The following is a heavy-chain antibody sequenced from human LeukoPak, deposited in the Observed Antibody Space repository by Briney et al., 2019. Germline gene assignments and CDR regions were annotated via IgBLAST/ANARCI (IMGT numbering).Heavy chain of an antibody. CDR3: AREGSYCVGGDCYSFDF. V-gene: IGHV1-2*02. Sequence: ASVKVSCKASGYRFISNYIQWVRQAPGLGPEWMGWMHAGNGNTRYAEKFQGRVIMTRDTSINTAYMDWSSLRSDDTAVYYCAREGSYCVGGDCYSFDFWGQGTLVTVSS. CDR1: GYRFISNY. CDR2: MHAGNGNT. J-gene: IGHJ4*02. D-gene: IGHD2-21*02.